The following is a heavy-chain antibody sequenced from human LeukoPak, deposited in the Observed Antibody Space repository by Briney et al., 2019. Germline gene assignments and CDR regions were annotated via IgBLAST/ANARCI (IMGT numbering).Heavy chain of an antibody. V-gene: IGHV3-23*01. D-gene: IGHD2-2*01. Sequence: GGSLRLSCAASGFTFSSYAMSWVRQAPGKGLEWVSAISGSGGSTHYADSVKGRFTISRDNSKNTLYLQMNSLRAEDTAVYYCAKDQEDIVVVPAAIGVVLDYWGQGTLVTVSS. CDR3: AKDQEDIVVVPAAIGVVLDY. CDR2: ISGSGGST. CDR1: GFTFSSYA. J-gene: IGHJ4*02.